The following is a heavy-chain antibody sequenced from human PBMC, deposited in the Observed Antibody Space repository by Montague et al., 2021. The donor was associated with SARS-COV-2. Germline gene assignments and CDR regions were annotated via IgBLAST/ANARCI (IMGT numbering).Heavy chain of an antibody. Sequence: SETLSLTCAVYGGSFSGYYWSWIRQPPGKGLEWIGEISHSGSTNYNPALKSRVTISIATSKNQFSLKLSPVTAADTAVYYCAGVKRGYYYGLGVSAHFDYWGQGTLVTVSS. V-gene: IGHV4-34*01. CDR2: ISHSGST. D-gene: IGHD3-10*01. J-gene: IGHJ4*02. CDR1: GGSFSGYY. CDR3: AGVKRGYYYGLGVSAHFDY.